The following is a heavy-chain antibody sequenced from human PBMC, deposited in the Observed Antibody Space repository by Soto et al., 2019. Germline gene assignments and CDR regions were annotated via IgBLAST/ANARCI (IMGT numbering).Heavy chain of an antibody. V-gene: IGHV1-69*01. J-gene: IGHJ4*02. CDR2: IIPVFGSA. CDR3: SIGKPVMATINYFDS. Sequence: QVQLVQSGAEVKKPGSSVKVSCKARGGTFSIYGINWVRQAPGQGLEWIGGIIPVFGSANYAQRFKGRVTIIADESTSTVYMEVSRLTSEDTAVYFCSIGKPVMATINYFDSWGQGTLVTVSS. CDR1: GGTFSIYG. D-gene: IGHD5-12*01.